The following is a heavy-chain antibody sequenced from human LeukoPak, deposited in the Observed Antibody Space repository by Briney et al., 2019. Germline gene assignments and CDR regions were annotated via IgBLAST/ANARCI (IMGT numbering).Heavy chain of an antibody. V-gene: IGHV3-23*01. Sequence: GGSLRLSCAASGFTFSSYAMSWVRQAPGKGLEWVSAISGSGGSTYYADSVKGRFTISRDNSKNSLYLQMNSLRAEDTAVYYCASPPCSSTSCYTSNWYFDLWGRGTLVTVSS. D-gene: IGHD2-2*02. J-gene: IGHJ2*01. CDR2: ISGSGGST. CDR3: ASPPCSSTSCYTSNWYFDL. CDR1: GFTFSSYA.